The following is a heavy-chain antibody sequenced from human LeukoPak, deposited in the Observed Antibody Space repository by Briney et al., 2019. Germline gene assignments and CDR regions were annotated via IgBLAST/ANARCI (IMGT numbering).Heavy chain of an antibody. CDR3: AKYHYGSGTSLGY. CDR1: GFTFIDSW. V-gene: IGHV3-7*01. D-gene: IGHD3-10*01. J-gene: IGHJ4*02. Sequence: GGSLRLSCAASGFTFIDSWMTWVRQAPGTGLEGVANIKYDGSENYYVDSVKGRFTISRDNAKKSLSLQMNSLRAEDTAVYYCAKYHYGSGTSLGYWGQGTLVTVSS. CDR2: IKYDGSEN.